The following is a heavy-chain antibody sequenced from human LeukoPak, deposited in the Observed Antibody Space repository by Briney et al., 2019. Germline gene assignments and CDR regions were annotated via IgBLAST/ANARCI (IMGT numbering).Heavy chain of an antibody. Sequence: SETLSLTCTVSGGSISSYYWSWIRQPAGKGLEWIGRIQSSGSTNYNPSLKSRVTMSVDTSKNQFSLKLSSVTAADTAVYYCTRTYSSSSIDYWGQGALVTVSS. V-gene: IGHV4-4*07. J-gene: IGHJ4*02. CDR1: GGSISSYY. D-gene: IGHD6-6*01. CDR2: IQSSGST. CDR3: TRTYSSSSIDY.